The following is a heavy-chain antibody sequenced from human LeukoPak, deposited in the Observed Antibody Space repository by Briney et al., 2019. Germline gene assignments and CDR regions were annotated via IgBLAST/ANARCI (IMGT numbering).Heavy chain of an antibody. D-gene: IGHD2-2*01. Sequence: GASVKVSCKASGGTFSSYAISWVRQAPGQGLEWMGGIIPNFGTANYAQKFQGRVTITADESTSTAYMELSSLRSEDTAVYYCARDLPGYCSSTSCRPFDPWGQGTLVTVSS. J-gene: IGHJ5*02. CDR2: IIPNFGTA. V-gene: IGHV1-69*13. CDR1: GGTFSSYA. CDR3: ARDLPGYCSSTSCRPFDP.